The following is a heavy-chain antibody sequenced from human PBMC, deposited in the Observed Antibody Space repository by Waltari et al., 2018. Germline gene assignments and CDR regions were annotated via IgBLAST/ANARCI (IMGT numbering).Heavy chain of an antibody. V-gene: IGHV4-4*09. D-gene: IGHD3-10*01. CDR1: GGSISSYY. CDR2: IYTSGST. J-gene: IGHJ4*02. Sequence: QVQLQESGPGLVKPSETLSLTCTVSGGSISSYYWSWIRQPAGKGLEWIGYIYTSGSTNYNPSLKSRVTISVDTSKNQFSLKLSSVTAADTAVYYCARLGSGSYLDLGVPFDYWGQGTLVTVSS. CDR3: ARLGSGSYLDLGVPFDY.